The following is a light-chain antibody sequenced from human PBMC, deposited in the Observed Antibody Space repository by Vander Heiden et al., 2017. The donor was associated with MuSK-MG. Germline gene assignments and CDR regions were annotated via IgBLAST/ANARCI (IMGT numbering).Light chain of an antibody. V-gene: IGKV2-28*01. CDR3: RQALHTPKT. CDR1: QSLHSYGYNY. Sequence: DNVMTQSPLSLPVTPGEPASFSCRSSQSLHSYGYNYLDWYVHKPGQSPQLLIYLGSYRASGVPDRFSGSGSGTDFTLEISRVEAEDVGVYYCRQALHTPKTFGQGTKLEIK. J-gene: IGKJ2*01. CDR2: LGS.